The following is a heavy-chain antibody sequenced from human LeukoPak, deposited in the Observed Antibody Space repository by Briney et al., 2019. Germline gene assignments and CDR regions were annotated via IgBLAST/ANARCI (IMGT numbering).Heavy chain of an antibody. CDR2: VDHTGST. Sequence: SETLSLICSVSDDSITMYYWTWIRQPPGKGLEWIGYVDHTGSTNFNPSLNGRVSISRDTSKNLFSLRLRSVTAADTAVYFCARGRVSSSTWYSTYYYYFYMDVWGKGTTVTVSS. CDR1: DDSITMYY. J-gene: IGHJ6*03. V-gene: IGHV4-59*01. D-gene: IGHD4-11*01. CDR3: ARGRVSSSTWYSTYYYYFYMDV.